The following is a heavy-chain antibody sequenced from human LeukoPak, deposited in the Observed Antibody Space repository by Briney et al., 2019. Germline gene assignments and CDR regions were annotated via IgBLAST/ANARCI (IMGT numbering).Heavy chain of an antibody. CDR2: IYYSGST. CDR3: AATYYYDSSGYYLDY. CDR1: GGSISSYY. V-gene: IGHV4-59*08. D-gene: IGHD3-22*01. Sequence: SETLSLTCTSSGGSISSYYGSWIRQPPGKGLEWVGYIYYSGSTNYNPSLKSRVTISLDTSKNHSSMKLSSVPAADTAVYYCAATYYYDSSGYYLDYWGQGTLVTVSS. J-gene: IGHJ4*02.